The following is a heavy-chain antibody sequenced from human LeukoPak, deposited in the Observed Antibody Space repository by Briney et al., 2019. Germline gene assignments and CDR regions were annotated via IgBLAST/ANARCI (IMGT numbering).Heavy chain of an antibody. D-gene: IGHD3-9*01. Sequence: GGSLRPSCAAYAFFSGTYGVYWASQPPGTGMEWVAVIWHDVSAEFYADSVKCRFSISRDDSKNTVYLQMNSLRVEDTALYYCARDRRGGLSGYLDLWGQGIVVTVSS. CDR2: IWHDVSAE. CDR3: ARDRRGGLSGYLDL. CDR1: AFFSGTYG. J-gene: IGHJ4*02. V-gene: IGHV3-33*07.